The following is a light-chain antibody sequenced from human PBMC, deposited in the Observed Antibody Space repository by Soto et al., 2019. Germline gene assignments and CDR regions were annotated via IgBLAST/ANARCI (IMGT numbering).Light chain of an antibody. V-gene: IGKV3D-20*02. CDR2: AAS. J-gene: IGKJ5*01. CDR3: QQRSNWPPEIT. Sequence: ESVLPQPPATLSLAPGETATLSGSAIQSVSSYYLAWYQQKPGQAPRLLIYAASSRATGIPDRFSGGGSGTDFTLTISSLEPEDFAVYYCQQRSNWPPEITFGQGARLEI. CDR1: QSVSSYY.